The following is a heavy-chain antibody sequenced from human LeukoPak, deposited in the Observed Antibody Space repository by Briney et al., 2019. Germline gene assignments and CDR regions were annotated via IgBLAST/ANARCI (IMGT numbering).Heavy chain of an antibody. D-gene: IGHD6-13*01. V-gene: IGHV3-66*01. CDR1: GFTVSISY. CDR3: ARDLEAANTYYFDY. CDR2: ISSAGTT. J-gene: IGHJ4*02. Sequence: TGGSLRLSCAASGFTVSISYMSWVRQAPGKGLEGVSIISSAGTTYYADSVKGRFTISRDNSKNTVYLQVNSLRDEDTAVYYCARDLEAANTYYFDYWGQGTMVTVSS.